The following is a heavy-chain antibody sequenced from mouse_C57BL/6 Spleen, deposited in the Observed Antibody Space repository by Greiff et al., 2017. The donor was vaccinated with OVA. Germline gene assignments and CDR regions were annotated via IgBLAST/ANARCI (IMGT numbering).Heavy chain of an antibody. J-gene: IGHJ4*01. CDR2: IDPSDSYT. V-gene: IGHV1-50*01. CDR1: GYTFTSYW. D-gene: IGHD1-2*01. Sequence: QVQLQQPGAELVKPGASVKLSCKASGYTFTSYWMQWVKQRPGQGLEWIGEIDPSDSYTNYNQKFKGKATLTVDTSSSTAYLQLSSLTSEDSAVYNCARERLLRPRGNAMDYWGQRNSDTPSP. CDR3: ARERLLRPRGNAMDY.